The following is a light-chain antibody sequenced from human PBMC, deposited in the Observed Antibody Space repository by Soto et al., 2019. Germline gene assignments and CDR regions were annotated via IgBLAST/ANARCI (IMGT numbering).Light chain of an antibody. CDR3: ASWDDSLNGLYV. CDR1: NSNLGTNT. CDR2: TNN. V-gene: IGLV1-44*01. Sequence: QSVLTQPPSTSGTPGQRVTISCSRSNSNLGTNTVNWYQQLPGTAPKLLIYTNNQRPSGVPDRFSGSKSGTSASLAISGLQSEDEADYYCASWDDSLNGLYVFGTGTKVTVL. J-gene: IGLJ1*01.